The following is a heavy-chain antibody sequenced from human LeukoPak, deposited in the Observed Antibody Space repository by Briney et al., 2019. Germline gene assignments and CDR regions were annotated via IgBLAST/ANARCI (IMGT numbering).Heavy chain of an antibody. CDR3: ARRDNYDHSPPFDC. V-gene: IGHV3-30*04. J-gene: IGHJ4*02. CDR1: GFIFSNYA. D-gene: IGHD4-11*01. CDR2: ISHDGVYK. Sequence: PGSSLRLSCAASGFIFSNYAMHWVRQAPGKGLQGVAVISHDGVYKYYAESVKGRFTISRDNSKNTLYLQMDSLRTEDTAVYYCARRDNYDHSPPFDCWGQGTLVTVSS.